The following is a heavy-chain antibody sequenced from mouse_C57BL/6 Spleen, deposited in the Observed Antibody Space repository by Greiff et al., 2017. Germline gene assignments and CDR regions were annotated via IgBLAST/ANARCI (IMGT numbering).Heavy chain of an antibody. V-gene: IGHV1-64*01. Sequence: QVQLQQPGAELVKPGASVKLSCKASGYTFTSYWMHWVKQRPGQGLEWIGMIHPNSSSTNYNEKFKSKATLTVDKSYSTADMQLSSLPSEDSAVYYCARSRDYDVPMDYWGQGTSVTVSS. CDR1: GYTFTSYW. J-gene: IGHJ4*01. CDR2: IHPNSSST. D-gene: IGHD2-4*01. CDR3: ARSRDYDVPMDY.